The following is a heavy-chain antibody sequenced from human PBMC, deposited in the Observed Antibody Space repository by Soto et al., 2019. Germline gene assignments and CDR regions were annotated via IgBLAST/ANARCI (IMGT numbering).Heavy chain of an antibody. D-gene: IGHD6-19*01. CDR2: IIPIFGTA. Sequence: QVQLVQSGAEVKKPGSSVKVSCKASGGTFSSYAISWVRQAPGQGLEWMGGIIPIFGTANYAQKFQGRVTITADESTSTAYMELSSLGSGDTAVYYCAGGEVGWSPSYYYGMDVWGQGPTVTVSS. CDR1: GGTFSSYA. V-gene: IGHV1-69*01. CDR3: AGGEVGWSPSYYYGMDV. J-gene: IGHJ6*02.